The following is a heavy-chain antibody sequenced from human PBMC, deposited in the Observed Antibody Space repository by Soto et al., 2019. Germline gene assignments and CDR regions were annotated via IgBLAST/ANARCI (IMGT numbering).Heavy chain of an antibody. CDR3: ARGAADHYYYYYYMDV. Sequence: QVQLVQSGAEVKKPGASVKVSCKASGYTFTSHDINWVRQATGQGLEWMGWMNPNSGNTGYAQKFQGRVTMTRNTSISTAYMELSSLRSEDTAVYYCARGAADHYYYYYYMDVWGKGTTVTVSS. J-gene: IGHJ6*03. CDR2: MNPNSGNT. CDR1: GYTFTSHD. D-gene: IGHD6-13*01. V-gene: IGHV1-8*01.